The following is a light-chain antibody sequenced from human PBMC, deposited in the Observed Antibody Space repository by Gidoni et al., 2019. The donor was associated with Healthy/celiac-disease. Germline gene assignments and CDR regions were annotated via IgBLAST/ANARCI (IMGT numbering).Light chain of an antibody. V-gene: IGKV1-9*01. Sequence: DIQLTQSPSFLSASVGDRVTITCRASQGISSYLAWYQQKPGKDPKLLIYAASTLQSGVPSRFSGSGSGTVFTLTISSLQPEVFATYYCQQLNSYPYTFGQGTKLEI. J-gene: IGKJ2*01. CDR1: QGISSY. CDR3: QQLNSYPYT. CDR2: AAS.